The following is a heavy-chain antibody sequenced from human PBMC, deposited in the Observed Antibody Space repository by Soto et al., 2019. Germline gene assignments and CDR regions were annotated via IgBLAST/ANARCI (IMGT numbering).Heavy chain of an antibody. V-gene: IGHV1-18*01. J-gene: IGHJ4*02. CDR2: ISPYNGKT. CDR1: GYTFISNG. D-gene: IGHD6-6*01. Sequence: GASVKLSCKDSGYTFISNGIRWLIQAPGQGLEWMGWISPYNGKTNYAQTFQGRATMTTDRSTSTAYMELRSLRSDDTAVYYCARAGFSTSSLVLLGSGAHGVQNDFRRRRSLDIGSS. CDR3: ARAGFSTSSLVLLGSGAHGVQNDF.